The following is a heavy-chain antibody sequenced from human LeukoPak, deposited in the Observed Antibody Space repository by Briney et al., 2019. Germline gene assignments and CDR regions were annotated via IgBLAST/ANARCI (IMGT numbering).Heavy chain of an antibody. V-gene: IGHV3-21*05. D-gene: IGHD1-1*01. Sequence: GGSLRLSCAASGFTFSSYEMNWVRQAPGKGLEWVSYISSSGSSYIYYADSVKGRFTISRDNAKNSLYLQMHSLRAEDTAVYYCAGSDTTGYIPREWDYWYFDLWGRGTLVTVSS. CDR3: AGSDTTGYIPREWDYWYFDL. CDR1: GFTFSSYE. J-gene: IGHJ2*01. CDR2: ISSSGSSYI.